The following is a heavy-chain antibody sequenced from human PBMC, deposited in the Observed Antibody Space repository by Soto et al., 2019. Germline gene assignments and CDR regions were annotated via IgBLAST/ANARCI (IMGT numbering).Heavy chain of an antibody. J-gene: IGHJ2*01. CDR1: GGTFSSYT. V-gene: IGHV1-69*04. D-gene: IGHD3-16*01. Sequence: ASVKVSCKASGGTFSSYTISWVRQAPGQGLEWMGRIIPILGIANYAQKFQGRVTITADKSTSTAYMELSSLRSEDTAVYYCARDPESQYVWYFDLWGRGTLVTVSS. CDR2: IIPILGIA. CDR3: ARDPESQYVWYFDL.